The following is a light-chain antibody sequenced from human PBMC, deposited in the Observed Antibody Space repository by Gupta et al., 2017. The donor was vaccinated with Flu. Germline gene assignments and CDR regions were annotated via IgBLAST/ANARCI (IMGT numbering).Light chain of an antibody. J-gene: IGKJ1*01. V-gene: IGKV2-24*01. CDR3: KQEKQFPCT. Sequence: VTLGKPASISCKASHRRGHRDGKNYLSWFQQRPGHPPRLLIYKGSQRDYGVPDRFSGGGEGTDFTLKISSGEAEDVGIYYCKQEKQFPCTFGHGTKVEIK. CDR1: HRRGHRDGKNY. CDR2: KGS.